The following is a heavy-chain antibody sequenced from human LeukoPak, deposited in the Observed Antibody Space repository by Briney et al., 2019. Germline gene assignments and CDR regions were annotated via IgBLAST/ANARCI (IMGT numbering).Heavy chain of an antibody. CDR2: ISGDGGST. CDR3: AKDVGPVVAATDDTSNWFDR. Sequence: GGSLRLSCAASGFTFDDYAMHWVRHAPGKGLEWVSLISGDGGSTYYADSVKGRFTISRDNSKNSLYLQMNSLRTEDSALYYCAKDVGPVVAATDDTSNWFDRWGQGTLVSVPS. J-gene: IGHJ5*02. CDR1: GFTFDDYA. V-gene: IGHV3-43*02. D-gene: IGHD2-15*01.